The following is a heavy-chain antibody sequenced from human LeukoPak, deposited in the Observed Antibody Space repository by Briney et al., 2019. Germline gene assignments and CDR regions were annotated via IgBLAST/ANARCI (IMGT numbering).Heavy chain of an antibody. CDR1: GFTFSTYA. V-gene: IGHV3-23*01. J-gene: IGHJ4*02. Sequence: PGGSLRLSRAASGFTFSTYAMTWVRQAPGKGLHYVSAISIGGNTFYADSVKGRFTISRDNSKNTLYLQMSSLRVEDTAAYYCARIVQWPKGFDHWGQGTLVTVSS. CDR2: ISIGGNT. CDR3: ARIVQWPKGFDH. D-gene: IGHD6-19*01.